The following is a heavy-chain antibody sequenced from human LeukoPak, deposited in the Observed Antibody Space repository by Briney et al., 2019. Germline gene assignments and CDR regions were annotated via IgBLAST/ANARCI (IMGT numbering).Heavy chain of an antibody. CDR1: GGSFSGYY. J-gene: IGHJ4*02. CDR3: ARGLYYYDSSGYYFDY. Sequence: SETLSLTCAVYGGSFSGYYWSWIRQPPGKGLEWIGKINHSGSTNYNPSLKSRVTISVDTSKNQFSLKLSSVTAADTAVYYCARGLYYYDSSGYYFDYWGQGTLVTVSS. D-gene: IGHD3-22*01. V-gene: IGHV4-34*01. CDR2: INHSGST.